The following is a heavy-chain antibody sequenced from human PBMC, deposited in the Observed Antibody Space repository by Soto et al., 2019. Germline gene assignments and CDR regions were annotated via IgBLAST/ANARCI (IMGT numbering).Heavy chain of an antibody. V-gene: IGHV3-21*01. CDR3: ASTHSGYD. D-gene: IGHD5-12*01. CDR1: GFTFSSYS. J-gene: IGHJ4*02. Sequence: PGGSLRLSCAASGFTFSSYSMNWVRQAPGKGLEWVSSIGSSSSYIYYADSVKGRFTISRDNAKNSLYLQMNSLRAEDTAVYYCASTHSGYDWGQGTLVTVSS. CDR2: IGSSSSYI.